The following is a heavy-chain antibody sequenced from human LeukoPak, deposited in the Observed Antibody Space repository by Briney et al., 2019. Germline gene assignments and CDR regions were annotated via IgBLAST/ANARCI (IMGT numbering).Heavy chain of an antibody. CDR2: IYYSGST. CDR3: ARITMVRGVIRYYYYYMDV. J-gene: IGHJ6*03. CDR1: GGSISSSSYY. D-gene: IGHD3-10*01. V-gene: IGHV4-39*07. Sequence: KASETLSLTCTVSGGSISSSSYYWGWIRQPPGKGLEWIGSIYYSGSTYYNPSLKSRVTISVDTSKNQFSLKLSSVTAADTAVHYCARITMVRGVIRYYYYYMDVWGKGTTVTVSS.